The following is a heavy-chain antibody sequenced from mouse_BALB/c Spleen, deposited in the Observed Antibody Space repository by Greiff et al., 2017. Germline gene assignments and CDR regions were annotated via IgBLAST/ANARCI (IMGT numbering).Heavy chain of an antibody. CDR2: IWGDGST. CDR1: GFSLTGYG. V-gene: IGHV2-6-7*01. CDR3: ARGGLDSSGYGPFAY. Sequence: QVQLKESGPGLVAPSQSLSITCTVSGFSLTGYGVNWVRQPPGKGLEWLGMIWGDGSTDYNSALKSRLSISKDNSKSQVFLKMNSLQTDDTARYYCARGGLDSSGYGPFAYWGQGTLVTVSA. J-gene: IGHJ3*01. D-gene: IGHD3-2*01.